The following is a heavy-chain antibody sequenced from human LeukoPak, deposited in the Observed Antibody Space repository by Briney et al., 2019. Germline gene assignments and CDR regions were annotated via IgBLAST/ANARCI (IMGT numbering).Heavy chain of an antibody. CDR1: GVSVSGYY. V-gene: IGHV4-34*01. Sequence: KPAETLSLTCAVYGVSVSGYYWSWVRQPPGKGLEWVGEINHSGSTNYNPSLKSRVTISVDTSKNQFSLKLSSVTAADTAVYYCARGVMGSVHDAFDIWGQGTMVTVSS. D-gene: IGHD2-8*01. CDR2: INHSGST. J-gene: IGHJ3*02. CDR3: ARGVMGSVHDAFDI.